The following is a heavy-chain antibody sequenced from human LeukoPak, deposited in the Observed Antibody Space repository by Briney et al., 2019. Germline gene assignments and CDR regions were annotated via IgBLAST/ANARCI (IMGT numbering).Heavy chain of an antibody. D-gene: IGHD3-10*01. V-gene: IGHV1-2*06. CDR3: ARAIVGYGSDYFDY. CDR1: GYTFTGYY. CDR2: INPNSGGT. Sequence: GASVKVSCKASGYTFTGYYMHWVRRAPGQGLEWMGRINPNSGGTNYAQKFQGRVTMTRDTSISTAYMELSRLRSDDTAVYYCARAIVGYGSDYFDYWGQGTLVTVSS. J-gene: IGHJ4*02.